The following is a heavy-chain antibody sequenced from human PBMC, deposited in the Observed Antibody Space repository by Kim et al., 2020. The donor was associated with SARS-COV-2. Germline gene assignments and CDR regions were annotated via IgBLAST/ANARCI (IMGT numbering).Heavy chain of an antibody. CDR1: GYRFTSYW. J-gene: IGHJ6*02. D-gene: IGHD6-13*01. V-gene: IGHV5-51*01. Sequence: GESLKISCKGSGYRFTSYWIGWVRQMPGKGLEWMGIIYPGDSDTRYSPSFQGQVTISADKSISTAYLQWSSLKASDTAMYYCARHFVSSSWPFYYYYYGMDVWGQGTTVTVSS. CDR2: IYPGDSDT. CDR3: ARHFVSSSWPFYYYYYGMDV.